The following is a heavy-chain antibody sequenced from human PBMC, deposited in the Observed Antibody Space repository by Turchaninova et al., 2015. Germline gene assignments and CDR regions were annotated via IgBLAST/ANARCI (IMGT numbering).Heavy chain of an antibody. CDR2: INTDTGNP. J-gene: IGHJ4*02. Sequence: LGESGSELKKPGASVRVSCKASGYTLTSYGMSWVRQAPGQGLEWMGWINTDTGNPMYAQGFRGRFVFSLDTSVSTAYLQINSLTPEDTAVYYCAREPTRLDHWGQGTLVTVSS. CDR3: AREPTRLDH. D-gene: IGHD2-21*01. CDR1: GYTLTSYG. V-gene: IGHV7-4-1*02.